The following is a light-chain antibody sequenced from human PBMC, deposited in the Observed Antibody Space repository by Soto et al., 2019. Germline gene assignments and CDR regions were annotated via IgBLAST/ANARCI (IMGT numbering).Light chain of an antibody. CDR3: QKYGSSRWT. Sequence: EIVLTQSPGTLSVSPGAGSTISCRASQTVGKNYLAWYQQRPGQAPRLLIHGASSRATGIPDRFSGSGSGTDFTLTISRLEPEDFAVYYCQKYGSSRWTFGQGTKGDIK. J-gene: IGKJ1*01. CDR1: QTVGKNY. CDR2: GAS. V-gene: IGKV3-20*01.